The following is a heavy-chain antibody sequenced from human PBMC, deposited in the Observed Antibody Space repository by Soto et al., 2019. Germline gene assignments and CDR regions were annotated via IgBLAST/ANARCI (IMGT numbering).Heavy chain of an antibody. CDR1: GFTFSSYG. CDR2: ISYDGSNK. Sequence: GGSLRLSCAASGFTFSSYGMHWVRQAPGKGLEWVAVISYDGSNKYYADSVKGRFTISRDNSKNTLYLQMNSLRAEDTAVYYCAKADIPYDSSGYYFVYWGQGTLVTVSS. D-gene: IGHD3-22*01. V-gene: IGHV3-30*18. CDR3: AKADIPYDSSGYYFVY. J-gene: IGHJ4*02.